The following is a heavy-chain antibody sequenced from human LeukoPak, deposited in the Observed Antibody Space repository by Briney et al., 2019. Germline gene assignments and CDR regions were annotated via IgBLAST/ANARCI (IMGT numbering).Heavy chain of an antibody. D-gene: IGHD6-19*01. CDR2: ISSSSYNI. V-gene: IGHV3-48*03. CDR3: VRDDRVAGNAFDI. Sequence: PGGSLRLSCAASGFTFSSYEMNWVRQAPGKRLEWISYISSSSYNIDYANSAKGRFTISRDNANNSLYLHMDSLRADDTAVYYCVRDDRVAGNAFDIWGQGTMVTVSS. J-gene: IGHJ3*02. CDR1: GFTFSSYE.